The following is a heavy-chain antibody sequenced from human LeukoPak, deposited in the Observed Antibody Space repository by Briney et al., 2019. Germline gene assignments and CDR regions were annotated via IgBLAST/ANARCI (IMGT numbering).Heavy chain of an antibody. J-gene: IGHJ4*02. D-gene: IGHD1-26*01. Sequence: GGSLRLSCAASGFTFSNAWMTWVRQAPGKGLEWVGRIKSKADGGTTDHAAPVKGRFTISRDDSKNTPYLQMTSLKTEDKAVYSFPTDGSGAWHGLFDSWGQETMVTVSS. CDR2: IKSKADGGTT. CDR1: GFTFSNAW. V-gene: IGHV3-15*01. CDR3: PTDGSGAWHGLFDS.